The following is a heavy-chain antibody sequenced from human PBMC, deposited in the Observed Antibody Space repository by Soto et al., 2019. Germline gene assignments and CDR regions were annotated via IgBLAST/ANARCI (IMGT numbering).Heavy chain of an antibody. CDR2: IKSKSHGETI. D-gene: IGHD3-16*02. CDR3: LTLGEVIVEY. J-gene: IGHJ4*02. Sequence: VQLVQSGAEVKKPGSSVKVSCKASGGTFSSYAISWVRQAPGKGLEWVGRIKSKSHGETIEYAAPVRGRFIISRDDSENTLYLQMNSLRTEDTGVYHCLTLGEVIVEYWGRGALVTVSS. CDR1: GGTFSSYA. V-gene: IGHV3-15*01.